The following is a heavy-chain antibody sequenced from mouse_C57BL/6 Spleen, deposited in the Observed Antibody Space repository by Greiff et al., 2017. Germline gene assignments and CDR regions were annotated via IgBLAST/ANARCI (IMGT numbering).Heavy chain of an antibody. Sequence: VQLQQSGPELVKPGASVKISCKASGYAFSSSWMNWVKQRPGKGLEWIGRIYPGDGDTNYNGKFKGKATLTADKSSSTAYMQLSSLTSEDSAVYFCARRRIYYDSDDYAMDYWGQGTSVTVSS. CDR1: GYAFSSSW. V-gene: IGHV1-82*01. CDR2: IYPGDGDT. J-gene: IGHJ4*01. CDR3: ARRRIYYDSDDYAMDY. D-gene: IGHD2-4*01.